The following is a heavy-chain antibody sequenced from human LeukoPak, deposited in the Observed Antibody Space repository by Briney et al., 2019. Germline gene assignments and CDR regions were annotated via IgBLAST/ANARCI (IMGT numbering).Heavy chain of an antibody. J-gene: IGHJ4*02. CDR2: ISGSGGST. Sequence: GGSLRLSCAASGFTFSSYAMSWVRQAPGKGLEWVSAISGSGGSTYYADSAKGRFTISRDNSKNTLYLQMNSLRAEDTAVYYCAKGLGYSYGSLYFDYWGQGTLVTVSS. CDR1: GFTFSSYA. V-gene: IGHV3-23*01. D-gene: IGHD5-18*01. CDR3: AKGLGYSYGSLYFDY.